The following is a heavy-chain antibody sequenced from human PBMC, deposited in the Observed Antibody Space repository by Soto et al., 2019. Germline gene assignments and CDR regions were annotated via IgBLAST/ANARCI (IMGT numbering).Heavy chain of an antibody. D-gene: IGHD1-1*01. CDR3: ERHNAGNLLGS. CDR1: GFMFNNYD. CDR2: ISVTSSYI. V-gene: IGHV3-21*06. J-gene: IGHJ4*02. Sequence: GGSLRLSCAASGFMFNNYDMDWVRQTPGKGLEWLSSISVTSSYIYYADSVKGRFTISRDNAKNSLYLQMTGLRAEDTAVYYCERHNAGNLLGSWGKGTLVTVSS.